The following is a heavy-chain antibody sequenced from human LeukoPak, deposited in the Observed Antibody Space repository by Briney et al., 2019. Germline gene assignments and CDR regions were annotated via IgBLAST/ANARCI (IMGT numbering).Heavy chain of an antibody. Sequence: PGGSLRLSCAASGFIFSNYAMSWVRQAPGKGLEWVSSISGSGGNTYYADSVKGRFTISRDNPKNTLYLQMNGLRAEDTAVYYCAKSGSGYDLAYWGQGTLVTVSS. J-gene: IGHJ4*02. CDR2: ISGSGGNT. CDR3: AKSGSGYDLAY. CDR1: GFIFSNYA. V-gene: IGHV3-23*01. D-gene: IGHD5-12*01.